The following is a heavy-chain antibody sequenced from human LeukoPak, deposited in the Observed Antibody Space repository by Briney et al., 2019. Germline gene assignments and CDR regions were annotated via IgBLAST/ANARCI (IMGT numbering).Heavy chain of an antibody. CDR3: AKVMKGSERLTMVRGVIIKTAGLYYMDV. CDR1: GFTVSSNY. Sequence: GGSLRLSCAASGFTVSSNYMSWVRQAPGKGLEWVSVIYSCGSTYYADSVKGRFTISRDKSKNTVYLQMNSLRAEDTAVYYCAKVMKGSERLTMVRGVIIKTAGLYYMDVWGKGTTVTVSS. J-gene: IGHJ6*03. V-gene: IGHV3-53*01. CDR2: IYSCGST. D-gene: IGHD3-10*01.